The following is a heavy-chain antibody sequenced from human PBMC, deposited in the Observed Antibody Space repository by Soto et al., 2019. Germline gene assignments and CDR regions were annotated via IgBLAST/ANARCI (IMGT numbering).Heavy chain of an antibody. D-gene: IGHD5-12*01. CDR1: GYPLSGDL. Sequence: APVTVSCQASGYPLSGDLRSWVRQAPGQGLEWMGWISAYNGNTNYAQKLQGSVTMTTDTSTSTAYMELRSLRSDDTAVYYCARVELNGYDPLDYWGQGTLVTVSS. CDR3: ARVELNGYDPLDY. J-gene: IGHJ4*02. CDR2: ISAYNGNT. V-gene: IGHV1-18*01.